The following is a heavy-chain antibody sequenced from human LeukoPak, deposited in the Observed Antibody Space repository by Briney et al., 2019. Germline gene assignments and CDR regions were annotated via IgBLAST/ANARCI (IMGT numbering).Heavy chain of an antibody. Sequence: GASVKVSCKASGYTFTSYGISWVRQAPGQGLEWMGWISAYNGNTNYAQKLQGRVTMTTDTSTSTAYMELRSLRSDDTAVYYCARDGYCSSTSCSFDYWGQGTLLTVSS. J-gene: IGHJ4*02. V-gene: IGHV1-18*01. CDR2: ISAYNGNT. CDR3: ARDGYCSSTSCSFDY. CDR1: GYTFTSYG. D-gene: IGHD2-2*01.